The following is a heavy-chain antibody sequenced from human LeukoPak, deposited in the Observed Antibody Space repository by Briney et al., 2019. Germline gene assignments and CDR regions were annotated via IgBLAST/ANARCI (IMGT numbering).Heavy chain of an antibody. CDR3: ARYGNGAWLAHYSFDI. D-gene: IGHD6-19*01. Sequence: TGGSLRLSCAASGITFRNYAMHWVRQAPGKGLEWVAVVSYDGSDKDYVDSVKGRFAISRDNAKNSLYLQMNSLRAEDTAVYYCARYGNGAWLAHYSFDIWGQGTMVTVSS. CDR1: GITFRNYA. CDR2: VSYDGSDK. J-gene: IGHJ3*02. V-gene: IGHV3-30*09.